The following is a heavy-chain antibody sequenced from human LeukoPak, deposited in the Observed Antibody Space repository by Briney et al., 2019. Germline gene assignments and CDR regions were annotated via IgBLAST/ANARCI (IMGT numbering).Heavy chain of an antibody. CDR3: AKDHVSSGWFDY. CDR2: TSDRGDYT. D-gene: IGHD6-19*01. CDR1: GFTFTSYS. Sequence: GGSLRLSCAASGFTFTSYSISWVRQAPGKGLEWVSGTSDRGDYTYYADSVKGRFTISRDNSKNTLYLQMNSPRAEDTAVYYCAKDHVSSGWFDYWGQGTLVTVSS. J-gene: IGHJ4*02. V-gene: IGHV3-23*01.